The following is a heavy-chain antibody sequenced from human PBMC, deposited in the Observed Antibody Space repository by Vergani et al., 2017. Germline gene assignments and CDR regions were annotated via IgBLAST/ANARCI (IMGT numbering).Heavy chain of an antibody. CDR1: GFSFSSYA. CDR2: ISGSGDST. V-gene: IGHV3-23*01. J-gene: IGHJ4*02. CDR3: ARDYYGDYYFDY. D-gene: IGHD4-17*01. Sequence: EVQLLESGGGLVQPGGSLRLSCAASGFSFSSYAMTWVRQAPGKGLEWVSAISGSGDSTYYADSVKGRFAISRDNSKNTLYLQMNSLRAEDTAAYFCARDYYGDYYFDYWGRGTLVTVSS.